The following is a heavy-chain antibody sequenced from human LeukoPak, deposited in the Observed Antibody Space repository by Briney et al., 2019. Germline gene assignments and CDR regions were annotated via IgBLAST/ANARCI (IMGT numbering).Heavy chain of an antibody. V-gene: IGHV5-51*01. Sequence: GESLKISCKGSGFTFGSYWSGWVRQMPGKGLEWMGIIYPGDSDTRYSPSFQGQVTISADNSITTAYLQWSSLKASDTAMYYCARSAAARRGLYFDYWGQGTLVTISS. CDR3: ARSAAARRGLYFDY. J-gene: IGHJ4*02. CDR2: IYPGDSDT. D-gene: IGHD6-6*01. CDR1: GFTFGSYW.